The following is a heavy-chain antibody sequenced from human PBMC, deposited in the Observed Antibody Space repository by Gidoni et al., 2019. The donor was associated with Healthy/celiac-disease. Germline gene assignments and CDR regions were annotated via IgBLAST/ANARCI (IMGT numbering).Heavy chain of an antibody. D-gene: IGHD4-17*01. Sequence: QATLRESGPALVKPTQTLTLTCTFSGFPLSTSGLCVSWIRQPPGKALEWLARMDWDDDKYDSTSLKTRLTIPKDTSKNQVVLTMTNMDPVDTATYYGARIFRGGFYGDYVGPDYWGQGTLVTVSS. CDR2: MDWDDDK. CDR3: ARIFRGGFYGDYVGPDY. V-gene: IGHV2-70*15. CDR1: GFPLSTSGLC. J-gene: IGHJ4*02.